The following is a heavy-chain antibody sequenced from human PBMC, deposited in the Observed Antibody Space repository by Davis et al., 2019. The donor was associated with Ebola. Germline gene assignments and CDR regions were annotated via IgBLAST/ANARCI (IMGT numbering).Heavy chain of an antibody. Sequence: GESPKISCAASGFTFSDYYMSWIRQAPGKGLEWVSYISSSGSTIYYADSVKGRFTISRDNAKNSLYLQMNSLRAEDTAVYYCAREVGIAVAGTRIPPSWGQGTLVTVSS. CDR2: ISSSGSTI. CDR3: AREVGIAVAGTRIPPS. V-gene: IGHV3-11*01. CDR1: GFTFSDYY. D-gene: IGHD6-19*01. J-gene: IGHJ5*02.